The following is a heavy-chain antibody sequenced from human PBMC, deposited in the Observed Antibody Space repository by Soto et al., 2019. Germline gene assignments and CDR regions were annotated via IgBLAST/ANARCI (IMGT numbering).Heavy chain of an antibody. Sequence: WASVKVSCKASGFTFTSSAVQWVRQARGQRLEWIGWIVVGSGNTNYAQKFQERVTITRDMSKSTAYMELSSLGSEDTAVYYCAGEGSTLEDAFDIWGQGTMVTVSS. D-gene: IGHD6-13*01. CDR1: GFTFTSSA. CDR2: IVVGSGNT. CDR3: AGEGSTLEDAFDI. V-gene: IGHV1-58*01. J-gene: IGHJ3*02.